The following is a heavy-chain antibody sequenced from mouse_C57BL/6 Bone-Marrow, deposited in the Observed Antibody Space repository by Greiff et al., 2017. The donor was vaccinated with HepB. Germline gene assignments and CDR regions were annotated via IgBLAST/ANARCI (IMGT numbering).Heavy chain of an antibody. CDR1: GYTFTSYD. CDR2: IYPRDGST. CDR3: AKSGSLWLRRYFGY. J-gene: IGHJ2*01. D-gene: IGHD2-2*01. Sequence: VQLQQSGPELVKPGASVKLSCKASGYTFTSYDINWVKQRPGQGLEWIGWIYPRDGSTKYNEKFKGKATLTVDTSSSTAYMELHSLTSEDSAVYFCAKSGSLWLRRYFGYWGQGTTLTVSS. V-gene: IGHV1-85*01.